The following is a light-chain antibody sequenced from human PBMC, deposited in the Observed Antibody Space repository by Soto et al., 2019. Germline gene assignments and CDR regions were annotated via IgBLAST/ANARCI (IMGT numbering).Light chain of an antibody. CDR2: DDS. CDR3: QVWDSNSDHPV. CDR1: NIGSDP. J-gene: IGLJ2*01. Sequence: SYELTQPPSVSVAPGQTARITCGGTNIGSDPVHWYQQKPGQAPVLVVYDDSDRPSGIPERLSGSKSGSTATLTISRVEAGDEADYYCQVWDSNSDHPVFGGGTKLTVL. V-gene: IGLV3-21*02.